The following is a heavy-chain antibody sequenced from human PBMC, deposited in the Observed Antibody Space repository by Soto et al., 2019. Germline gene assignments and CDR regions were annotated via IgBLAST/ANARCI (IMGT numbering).Heavy chain of an antibody. V-gene: IGHV3-48*03. J-gene: IGHJ4*02. CDR2: ISSSGTPV. CDR1: VFTFSSYE. Sequence: RGSSTLSCAAAVFTFSSYEKNWVRQAPGKGLEWVSYISSSGTPVNYADSVKGRFTISRDNAKNSFYLQMNSLRAEDTAIYYCARDESRSYSLDYWGQGTLVTVSS. CDR3: ARDESRSYSLDY. D-gene: IGHD1-26*01.